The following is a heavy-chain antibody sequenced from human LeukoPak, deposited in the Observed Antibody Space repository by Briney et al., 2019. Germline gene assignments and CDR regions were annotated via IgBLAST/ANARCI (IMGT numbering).Heavy chain of an antibody. V-gene: IGHV3-30*04. CDR3: ARANRGVMSGIDYYYMDV. J-gene: IGHJ6*03. CDR1: GFTFSNFA. CDR2: ISYDGSNK. D-gene: IGHD3-10*01. Sequence: PGGSLRLSCAASGFTFSNFAMHWVRQAPGKGLEWVAIISYDGSNKYYADSVKGRFTISRDNSKNTLYLQMNSLRAEDTAVYYCARANRGVMSGIDYYYMDVWGKGTTVTISS.